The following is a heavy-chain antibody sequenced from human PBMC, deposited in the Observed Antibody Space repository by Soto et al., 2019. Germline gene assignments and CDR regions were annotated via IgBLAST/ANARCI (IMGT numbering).Heavy chain of an antibody. CDR3: ARHYYVWGSLNYCYYGMDV. V-gene: IGHV5-10-1*01. Sequence: GESLGISCKGSGYSFTSYWISWVRQMPGKGLERMGRIDPSDPYTNYSPSFQGHVTISADKSISTAYLQWSSLKASDTAMYYCARHYYVWGSLNYCYYGMDVWGQGTTVTVSS. CDR1: GYSFTSYW. J-gene: IGHJ6*02. CDR2: IDPSDPYT. D-gene: IGHD3-16*01.